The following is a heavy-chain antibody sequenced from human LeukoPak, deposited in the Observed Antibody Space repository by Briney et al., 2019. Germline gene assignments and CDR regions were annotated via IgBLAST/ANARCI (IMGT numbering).Heavy chain of an antibody. V-gene: IGHV3-30-3*01. Sequence: GGSLRLSCAASGFTFSSYAMHWVRQAPGKGLEWVAVISYDGSNKYYADSVKGRFTISRDNSKNTLYLQMNSLRAEDTAVYYCAKAKPEKWLRYLFVYFDYWGQGTLVTVSS. CDR1: GFTFSSYA. CDR2: ISYDGSNK. CDR3: AKAKPEKWLRYLFVYFDY. J-gene: IGHJ4*02. D-gene: IGHD5-12*01.